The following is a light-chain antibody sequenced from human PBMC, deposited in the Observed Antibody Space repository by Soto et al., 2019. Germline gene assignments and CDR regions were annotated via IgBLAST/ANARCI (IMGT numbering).Light chain of an antibody. Sequence: QSVLTQPVSVSGSPGQSITISCTGTSSDLGSYDLVSWYQQHPGKTPKLMVYEVTKRPSGVSNRFSGSKSGNTASLTIFGFQAEDEADYSCSSYAGSGTFYVFGSGTRSPS. J-gene: IGLJ1*01. CDR2: EVT. CDR1: SSDLGSYDL. CDR3: SSYAGSGTFYV. V-gene: IGLV2-23*02.